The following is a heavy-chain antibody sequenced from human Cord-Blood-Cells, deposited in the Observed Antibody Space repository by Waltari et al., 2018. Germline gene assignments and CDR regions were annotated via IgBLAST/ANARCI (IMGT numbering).Heavy chain of an antibody. CDR2: INPSGRT. D-gene: IGHD3-9*01. Sequence: QVQLQQWGAGLLKPSETLSLTCAVYGGSFSGYYWCWIRQPPGKGLEWIGEINPSGRTNYTPSLKSRVTISVDTSKNQFSLKLSSVTAADTAVYYCARVLTMSPEDYWGQGTLVTVSS. J-gene: IGHJ4*02. CDR3: ARVLTMSPEDY. CDR1: GGSFSGYY. V-gene: IGHV4-34*01.